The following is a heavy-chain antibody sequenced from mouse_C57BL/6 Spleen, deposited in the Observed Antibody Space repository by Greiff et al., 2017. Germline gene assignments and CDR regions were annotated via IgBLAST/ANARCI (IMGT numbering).Heavy chain of an antibody. J-gene: IGHJ2*01. D-gene: IGHD1-1*01. CDR2: ISSGSSTI. Sequence: EVKLMESGGGLVKPGGSLKLSCAASGFTFSDYGMHWVRQAPEKGLEWVAYISSGSSTIYYADTVKGRFTISRDNANNTLFLQMTSLRSEDTAMYYCARSITTVVDFDYWGQGTTLTVSS. CDR1: GFTFSDYG. CDR3: ARSITTVVDFDY. V-gene: IGHV5-17*01.